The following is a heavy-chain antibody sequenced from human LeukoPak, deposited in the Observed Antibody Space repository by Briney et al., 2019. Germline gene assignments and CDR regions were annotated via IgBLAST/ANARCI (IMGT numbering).Heavy chain of an antibody. D-gene: IGHD2-2*01. CDR1: GGSISSNY. Sequence: PSETLSLTCTVSGGSISSNYWGWIRQPPGKGLEWLGYIYSSGSTTYNPSLESRLTISIDTSKNHFSLKLSSVTAADTAVYYCAKRAVTTAAYLWFDPWGQGTLDTVSS. J-gene: IGHJ5*02. CDR3: AKRAVTTAAYLWFDP. V-gene: IGHV4-59*08. CDR2: IYSSGST.